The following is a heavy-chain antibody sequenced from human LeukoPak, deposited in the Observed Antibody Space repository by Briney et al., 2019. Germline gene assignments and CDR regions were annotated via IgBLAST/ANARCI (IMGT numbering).Heavy chain of an antibody. CDR3: ARDFGRGSGSYYKSGDY. CDR2: ISYDGSNK. V-gene: IGHV3-30-3*01. CDR1: GFTFSSYA. D-gene: IGHD3-10*01. Sequence: PGGSLRLSCAASGFTFSSYAMHWVRQAPGKGLEWVAVISYDGSNKYYADSVKGRFTISRDNSKNTLYLQMNSLRAEDTAVYYCARDFGRGSGSYYKSGDYWGQGTLVTVSS. J-gene: IGHJ4*02.